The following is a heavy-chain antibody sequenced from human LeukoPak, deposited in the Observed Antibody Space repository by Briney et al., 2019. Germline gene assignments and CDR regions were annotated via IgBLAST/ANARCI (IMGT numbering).Heavy chain of an antibody. J-gene: IGHJ6*02. CDR1: GFTFSSYS. CDR2: ISSSSSTI. CDR3: ARAYSSSWYGDYYYGMDV. V-gene: IGHV3-48*01. Sequence: PGGSLRLSCAASGFTFSSYSMNWVRQAPGKGLEWVSYISSSSSTIYYADSVKGRFTISRDNAKNSLYLQMNSLRAEDTAVYYCARAYSSSWYGDYYYGMDVWGQGTTATVSS. D-gene: IGHD6-13*01.